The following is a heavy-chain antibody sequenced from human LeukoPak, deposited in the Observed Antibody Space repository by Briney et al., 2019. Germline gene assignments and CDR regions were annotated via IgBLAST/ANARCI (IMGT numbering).Heavy chain of an antibody. CDR1: GGTFSSYA. D-gene: IGHD3-10*01. J-gene: IGHJ6*02. CDR2: IIPILGIA. CDR3: ARASVRYYGSGSSRYGMDV. Sequence: SVKVSCKASGGTFSSYAISWVRQAPGQGLEWMGRIIPILGIANYAQKFQGRVTITADKSTSTAYMELSSLRSEDTAVYYCARASVRYYGSGSSRYGMDVWGQRTTVTVSS. V-gene: IGHV1-69*04.